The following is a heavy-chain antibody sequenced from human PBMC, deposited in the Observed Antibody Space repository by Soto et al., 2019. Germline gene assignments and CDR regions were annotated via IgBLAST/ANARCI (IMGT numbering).Heavy chain of an antibody. Sequence: PGESLKISCQGSGYSFASYWIGWVRQMPGKDLEWMGIIYPGDSDTRYSPSFQGQVTISADKSLSTAYLQWTSLKASDTALYYCARTRSFTLGFYYDGMDVWGQGTTVTVSS. J-gene: IGHJ6*02. CDR3: ARTRSFTLGFYYDGMDV. D-gene: IGHD6-6*01. CDR2: IYPGDSDT. V-gene: IGHV5-51*01. CDR1: GYSFASYW.